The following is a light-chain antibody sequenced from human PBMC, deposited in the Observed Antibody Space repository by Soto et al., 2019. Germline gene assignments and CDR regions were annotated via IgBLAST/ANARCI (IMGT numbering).Light chain of an antibody. Sequence: IQMTQSPSTLSDSVGDRVTITCRASQSINKWVAWFQQKSGRAPKLLIYDAATLQSGVPSRFSGTGSGTEFSLTISSLQPEDFATYYCQQYNIGYTFGQGTRLDIK. V-gene: IGKV1-5*01. CDR2: DAA. J-gene: IGKJ2*01. CDR1: QSINKW. CDR3: QQYNIGYT.